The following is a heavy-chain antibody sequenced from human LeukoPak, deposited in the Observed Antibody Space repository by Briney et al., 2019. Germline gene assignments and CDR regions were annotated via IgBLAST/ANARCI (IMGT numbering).Heavy chain of an antibody. D-gene: IGHD3-9*01. CDR3: ARGRYFDWLFRGMPDY. J-gene: IGHJ4*02. V-gene: IGHV1-8*01. CDR2: MNPNSGNT. Sequence: GASVKVSCKASGYTSTSYDINWVRQATGQGLEWMGWMNPNSGNTGYAQKFQGRVTMTRNTSISTAYMELSSLRSEDTAVYYCARGRYFDWLFRGMPDYWGQGTLVTVSS. CDR1: GYTSTSYD.